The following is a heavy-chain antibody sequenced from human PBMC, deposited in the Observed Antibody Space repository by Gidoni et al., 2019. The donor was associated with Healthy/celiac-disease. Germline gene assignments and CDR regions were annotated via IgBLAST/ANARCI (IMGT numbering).Heavy chain of an antibody. D-gene: IGHD1-1*01. CDR1: GFTFSNAW. V-gene: IGHV3-15*01. Sequence: EVQLVESGGGLVKPGGSLRLSCAAPGFTFSNAWMSGVRQAPGTGLGWVGRIKSKTDGGTTDYAAPVKGRLTISRDDSKNSLYLQMNSLKTEDTAVYYCTTEGGTDWNGFFDYWGQGTLVTVSS. J-gene: IGHJ4*02. CDR3: TTEGGTDWNGFFDY. CDR2: IKSKTDGGTT.